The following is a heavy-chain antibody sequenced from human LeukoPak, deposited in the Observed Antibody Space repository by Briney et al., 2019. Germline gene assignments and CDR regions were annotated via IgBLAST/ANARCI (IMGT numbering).Heavy chain of an antibody. CDR1: GFTFSNAW. CDR2: IKSKTDGGTT. Sequence: GGSLRLSCAASGFTFSNAWMSWVRQAPGKGLEWVGRIKSKTDGGTTDYAAPVKGRFTISREDSKNTLYLQMNSLKTEDTAVYYCTTDIVVVPAAQEYYGMDVWGQGTTVTVSS. V-gene: IGHV3-15*01. J-gene: IGHJ6*02. CDR3: TTDIVVVPAAQEYYGMDV. D-gene: IGHD2-2*01.